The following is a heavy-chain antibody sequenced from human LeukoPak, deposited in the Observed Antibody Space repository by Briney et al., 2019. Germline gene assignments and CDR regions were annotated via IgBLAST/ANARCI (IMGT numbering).Heavy chain of an antibody. Sequence: ASVKVSCKATGYTFTGYYMHWVREAPGQGLEWMGWINPNSGGTNYAQKFQGRVTMTRDTSISTAYMELSRLRSDDTAVYYCARVKDYYYYMDVWGKGTTVTVSS. J-gene: IGHJ6*03. CDR3: ARVKDYYYYMDV. CDR1: GYTFTGYY. V-gene: IGHV1-2*02. CDR2: INPNSGGT.